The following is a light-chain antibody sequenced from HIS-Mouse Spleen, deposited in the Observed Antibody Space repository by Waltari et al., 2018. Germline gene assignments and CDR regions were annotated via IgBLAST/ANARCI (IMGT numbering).Light chain of an antibody. V-gene: IGLV2-23*01. CDR2: EGS. J-gene: IGLJ7*01. CDR3: CSYAGSSTLV. Sequence: QSALTNPAAVSGSPGQSITLPCTGTSSDVGSYNLVSWSQQHPGKAPKLMIYEGSKRPSGVSNRFSGSKSGNTASLTISGLQAEDEADYYCCSYAGSSTLVFGGGTQLTVL. CDR1: SSDVGSYNL.